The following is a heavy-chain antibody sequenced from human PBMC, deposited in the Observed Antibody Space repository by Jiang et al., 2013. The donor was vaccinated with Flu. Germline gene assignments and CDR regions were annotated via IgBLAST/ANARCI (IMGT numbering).Heavy chain of an antibody. CDR2: IYYSGST. D-gene: IGHD1-1*01. V-gene: IGHV4-59*01. J-gene: IGHJ3*02. CDR3: AREVKTGTPFSQFDAFDI. Sequence: GPGLVKPSETLSLTCTVSGGSISSYYWSWIRQPPGKGLEWIGYIYYSGSTNYNPSLKSRVTISVDTSKNQFSLKLSSVTAADTAVYYCAREVKTGTPFSQFDAFDIWGQGTMVTVSS. CDR1: GGSISSYY.